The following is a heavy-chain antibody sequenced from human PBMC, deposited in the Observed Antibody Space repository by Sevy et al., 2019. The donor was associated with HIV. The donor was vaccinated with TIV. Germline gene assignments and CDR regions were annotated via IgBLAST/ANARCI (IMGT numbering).Heavy chain of an antibody. V-gene: IGHV4-59*01. CDR2: ISYTGGT. CDR3: ARQAKSLNRFGVVVPYGMDF. CDR1: GGSITNDN. D-gene: IGHD3-3*01. Sequence: SETLSLTCTVSGGSITNDNWIWVRQPPNKGLEWVGYISYTGGTSYNPSLKTRVTISVDTSKNELSLKLTSVTDVDTAIYYCARQAKSLNRFGVVVPYGMDFWGQGTTVTVSS. J-gene: IGHJ6*02.